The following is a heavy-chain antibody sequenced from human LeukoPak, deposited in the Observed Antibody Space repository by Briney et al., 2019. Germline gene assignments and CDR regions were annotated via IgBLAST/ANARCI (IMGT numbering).Heavy chain of an antibody. CDR3: ARLPIAVAGLYYFDY. V-gene: IGHV1-18*01. CDR2: ISAYNGNT. J-gene: IGHJ4*02. D-gene: IGHD6-19*01. Sequence: ASVKVSCKASGYTFTNYGISWVRQAPGQGLGWMGWISAYNGNTNYAQKLQGRVTMTTDTSTSTAYMELRSLRSDDTAVYYCARLPIAVAGLYYFDYWGQGTLVTVSS. CDR1: GYTFTNYG.